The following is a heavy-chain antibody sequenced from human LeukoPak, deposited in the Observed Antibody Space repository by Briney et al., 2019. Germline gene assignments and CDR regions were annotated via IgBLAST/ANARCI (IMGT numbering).Heavy chain of an antibody. D-gene: IGHD3-16*01. J-gene: IGHJ4*02. V-gene: IGHV3-33*07. CDR3: ARVGGSYPPRYFDY. CDR1: GFTFSSYG. CDR2: IWYDGSTK. Sequence: PGGSLRLSCAASGFTFSSYGMYWVRQAPGKGLEWVAVIWYDGSTKYYADSVKGRFTISRDNSKNTVFLQMNSLRAEDTAVYYCARVGGSYPPRYFDYWGQGTLVTVSS.